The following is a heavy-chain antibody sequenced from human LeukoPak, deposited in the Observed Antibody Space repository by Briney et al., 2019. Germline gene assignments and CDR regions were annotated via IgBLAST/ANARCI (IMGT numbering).Heavy chain of an antibody. D-gene: IGHD4-17*01. V-gene: IGHV1-2*02. Sequence: ASVKVSCKASGYTFTGYYMHWVRQAPGQGLEWMGWINPNSGGTSYAQKFQGRVTMTRDTSISTAYMELSRLRSDDTAVYYCARAADYVGAFDIWGQGTMVTVSS. CDR1: GYTFTGYY. J-gene: IGHJ3*02. CDR3: ARAADYVGAFDI. CDR2: INPNSGGT.